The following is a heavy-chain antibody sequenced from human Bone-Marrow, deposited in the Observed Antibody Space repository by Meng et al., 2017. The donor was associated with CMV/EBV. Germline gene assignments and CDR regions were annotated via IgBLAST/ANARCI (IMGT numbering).Heavy chain of an antibody. CDR1: GGTFSSYA. V-gene: IGHV1-69*10. CDR3: AREVAVAGLYY. D-gene: IGHD6-19*01. J-gene: IGHJ4*02. Sequence: SVKVSCKASGGTFSSYAISWVRQAPGQGLEWMGEIIPILGIANYAQKFQGRVTITADKSTSTAYMELSRLRSDDTAVYYCAREVAVAGLYYWGQGTLVTVSS. CDR2: IIPILGIA.